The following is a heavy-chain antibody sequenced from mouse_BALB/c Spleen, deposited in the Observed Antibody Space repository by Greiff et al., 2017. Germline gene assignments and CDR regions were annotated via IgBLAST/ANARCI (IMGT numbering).Heavy chain of an antibody. J-gene: IGHJ4*01. CDR3: ARSEYDGAMDY. Sequence: EVKLMESGPGLVKPSQSLSLTCTVTGYSITSDYAWNWIRQFPGNKLEWMGYISYSGSTSYNPSLKSRISITRDTSKNQFFLQLNSVTTEDTATYYCARSEYDGAMDYWGQGTSVTVSS. CDR1: GYSITSDYA. D-gene: IGHD2-14*01. V-gene: IGHV3-2*02. CDR2: ISYSGST.